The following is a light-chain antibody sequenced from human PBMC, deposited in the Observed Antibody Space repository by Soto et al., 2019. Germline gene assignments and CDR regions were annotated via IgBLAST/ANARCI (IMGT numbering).Light chain of an antibody. CDR3: QQYGRSPPYT. J-gene: IGKJ2*01. CDR1: QSVASDY. Sequence: EIVLTQSPGTLSLSPGERATLSCRASQSVASDYLAWYQQKPGQAPRLLIYGASTRATGIPDRFSGSGSGTDFTLTISRLEPEDCAVYYCQQYGRSPPYTFGQGTKLEIK. CDR2: GAS. V-gene: IGKV3-20*01.